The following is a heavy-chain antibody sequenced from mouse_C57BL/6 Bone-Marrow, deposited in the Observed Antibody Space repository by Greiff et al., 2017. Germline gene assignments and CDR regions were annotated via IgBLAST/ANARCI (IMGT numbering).Heavy chain of an antibody. D-gene: IGHD2-1*01. Sequence: EVQLQQSGAELVRPGASVKLSCTASGFNIKDAYMHWVKQRPEQGLEWIGWIDPENGDTEYASKFQGKATITADTSSNTAYLQLSSLTSEDTAVYYCTLYYGNSYAMDYWGQGTSVTVSS. CDR3: TLYYGNSYAMDY. CDR1: GFNIKDAY. J-gene: IGHJ4*01. V-gene: IGHV14-4*01. CDR2: IDPENGDT.